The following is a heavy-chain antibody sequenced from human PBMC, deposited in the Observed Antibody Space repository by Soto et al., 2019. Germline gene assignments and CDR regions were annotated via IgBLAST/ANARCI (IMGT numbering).Heavy chain of an antibody. V-gene: IGHV1-8*01. CDR2: MNPNSANT. D-gene: IGHD2-21*01. CDR1: GYSFTSCG. J-gene: IGHJ6*02. CDR3: ARAAAPPYSATDV. Sequence: ASVKVSWKAAGYSFTSCGIIWVRQATGQGLECMGWMNPNSANTGYAQKIQGRVTMTRNTSTSTAYMELSSLRSEDTAVYYCARAAAPPYSATDVWGQGTTVTVSS.